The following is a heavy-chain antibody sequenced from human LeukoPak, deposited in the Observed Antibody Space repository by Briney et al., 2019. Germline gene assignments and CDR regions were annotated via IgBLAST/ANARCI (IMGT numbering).Heavy chain of an antibody. J-gene: IGHJ4*02. CDR1: GFTFSSYS. Sequence: GGSLRLSCAASGFTFSSYSMNWVRQAPGKGLEWVSSISSSSSYIYYADSVKGRFTISRDNSKNTLYLQMNSLRAEDTAVYYCAKYYDFWSGYYRYWGQGTLVTVSS. CDR3: AKYYDFWSGYYRY. CDR2: ISSSSSYI. V-gene: IGHV3-21*04. D-gene: IGHD3-3*01.